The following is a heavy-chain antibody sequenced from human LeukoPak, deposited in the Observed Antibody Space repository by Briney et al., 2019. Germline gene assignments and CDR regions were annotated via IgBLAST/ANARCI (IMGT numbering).Heavy chain of an antibody. CDR2: IYYSGST. J-gene: IGHJ3*02. CDR3: AREDFDWLGGAFDI. CDR1: GGSISSYY. Sequence: SETLSLTCTVSGGSISSYYWSWIRQPPGKGLEWIGYIYYSGSTNYNPSLKSRVTISVDTSKNQFSLKLSSVTAADTAVYYCAREDFDWLGGAFDIWGQGTMVTVSS. D-gene: IGHD3-9*01. V-gene: IGHV4-59*01.